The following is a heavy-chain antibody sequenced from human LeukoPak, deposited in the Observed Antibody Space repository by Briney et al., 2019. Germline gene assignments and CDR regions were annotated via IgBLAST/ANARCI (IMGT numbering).Heavy chain of an antibody. V-gene: IGHV4-59*08. CDR2: IYYSGST. Sequence: PSETLSLTCTVSGASISSYYWSWIRQPPGKGLEWIGYIYYSGSTNYNPSLKSRVTISVDTSKNQFSLKLSSVTAADTAVYYCARGGDQLLAFDYWGQGTLVTVSS. D-gene: IGHD2-2*01. J-gene: IGHJ4*02. CDR1: GASISSYY. CDR3: ARGGDQLLAFDY.